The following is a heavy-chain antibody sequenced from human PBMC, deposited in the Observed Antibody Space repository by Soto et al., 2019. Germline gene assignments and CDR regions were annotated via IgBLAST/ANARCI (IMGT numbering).Heavy chain of an antibody. CDR3: AREGLWSGGSCYKWYYGMDV. CDR1: GFTFSSYG. CDR2: IWYDGSNK. J-gene: IGHJ6*02. D-gene: IGHD2-15*01. Sequence: QVQLVESGGGVVQPGRSLRLSCAASGFTFSSYGMHWVRQAPGKGLEWVAVIWYDGSNKYYADSVKGRFTISRDNSKNTLYLQMNSLRAEDTAGYYCAREGLWSGGSCYKWYYGMDVWGQGPTVTVSS. V-gene: IGHV3-33*01.